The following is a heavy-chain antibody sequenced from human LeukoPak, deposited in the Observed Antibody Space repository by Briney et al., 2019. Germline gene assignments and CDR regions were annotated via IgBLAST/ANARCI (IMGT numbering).Heavy chain of an antibody. D-gene: IGHD2-2*01. CDR2: FNPDSGGT. J-gene: IGHJ3*02. Sequence: GASVKVSCTTSGYTFTAYYIHWVRQAPGQGLEWMAWFNPDSGGTNYAQRFQGRVTVTRDTSINTTYMELSRLRSDDTAVYFCVRGFLPYQLLLSAFDIWGQGTIVTVSS. V-gene: IGHV1-2*02. CDR1: GYTFTAYY. CDR3: VRGFLPYQLLLSAFDI.